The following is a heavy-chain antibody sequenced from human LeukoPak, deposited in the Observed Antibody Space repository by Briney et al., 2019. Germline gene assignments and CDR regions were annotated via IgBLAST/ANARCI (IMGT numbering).Heavy chain of an antibody. V-gene: IGHV4-30-4*01. J-gene: IGHJ5*02. CDR3: ARPYYYDSRIDP. D-gene: IGHD3-22*01. CDR2: MYYSGST. Sequence: SETLSLTCTVSGGSISSGDYYWSWIRQPPGKGLEWIAYMYYSGSTYYNPSLKSRVTMSADTSKNQLSLKLSSVTAADTAVYYCARPYYYDSRIDPWGQGILGTVSS. CDR1: GGSISSGDYY.